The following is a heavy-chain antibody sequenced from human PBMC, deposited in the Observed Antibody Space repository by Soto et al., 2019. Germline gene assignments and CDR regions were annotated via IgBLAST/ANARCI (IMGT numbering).Heavy chain of an antibody. V-gene: IGHV3-30*18. CDR3: AKDLFGVVRGGYYYYGMDF. Sequence: PGGSLRLSCAASGFTFSSYGMHWVRQAPGKGLEWVAVISYDGSNKYYADSVKGRFTISRDNSKNTLYLQMNSLRAEDTAVYYCAKDLFGVVRGGYYYYGMDFWGQGTTVTVSS. CDR2: ISYDGSNK. CDR1: GFTFSSYG. D-gene: IGHD3-3*01. J-gene: IGHJ6*02.